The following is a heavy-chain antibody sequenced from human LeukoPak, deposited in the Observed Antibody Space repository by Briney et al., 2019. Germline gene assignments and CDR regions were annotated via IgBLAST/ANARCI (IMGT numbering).Heavy chain of an antibody. Sequence: GGSLRLSCAASGFTFSSYSLNWVRQAPGKGLEWVSSISSSSSYIYYADSVKGRFTISRDNAKNSLYLQMNSLRAEDTAVYYCAKGNKRTQNWFDPWGQGTLVTVSS. V-gene: IGHV3-21*01. CDR3: AKGNKRTQNWFDP. CDR1: GFTFSSYS. D-gene: IGHD1-7*01. CDR2: ISSSSSYI. J-gene: IGHJ5*02.